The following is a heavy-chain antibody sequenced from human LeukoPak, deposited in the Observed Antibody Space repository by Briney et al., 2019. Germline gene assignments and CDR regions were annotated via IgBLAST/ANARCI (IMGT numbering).Heavy chain of an antibody. CDR1: GFTFSRYE. Sequence: PGGSLRLSCAASGFTFSRYEMNWVRQAPGKGLEGGSYISRNGSTIYYADSVKGRFTISRDNAKNSLYLQMNSLRAEDTAVYYCARSQSYSYYYDSRGYLGYWGQGAMVTVSS. J-gene: IGHJ4*02. D-gene: IGHD3-22*01. CDR3: ARSQSYSYYYDSRGYLGY. V-gene: IGHV3-48*03. CDR2: ISRNGSTI.